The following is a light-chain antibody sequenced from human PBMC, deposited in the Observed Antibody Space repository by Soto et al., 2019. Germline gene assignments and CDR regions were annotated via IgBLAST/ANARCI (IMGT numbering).Light chain of an antibody. CDR1: TSNVGAGYD. Sequence: QSALTQPPSVSGAPGQGVTISCTGSTSNVGAGYDVHWYQQLPGTAPKLLIFGSRNRPSGVPDRISASKSGTSASLAISGLQAEDEAEYYCQSYDINLGGYVFGTGTRSPS. CDR3: QSYDINLGGYV. V-gene: IGLV1-40*01. J-gene: IGLJ1*01. CDR2: GSR.